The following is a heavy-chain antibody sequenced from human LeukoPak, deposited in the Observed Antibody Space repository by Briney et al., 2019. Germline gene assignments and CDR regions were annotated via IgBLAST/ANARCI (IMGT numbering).Heavy chain of an antibody. V-gene: IGHV3-48*04. CDR2: ISSSSSTI. J-gene: IGHJ2*01. Sequence: PGGSLRLSCAASGFTFSSYSMNWVRQAPGKGLEWVSYISSSSSTIYYADSVKGRFTISRDYAKNSLYLQMNSLRAEDTAVYYCARDGLAAATLHWCFDLWGRGTLVTVSS. CDR1: GFTFSSYS. CDR3: ARDGLAAATLHWCFDL. D-gene: IGHD6-25*01.